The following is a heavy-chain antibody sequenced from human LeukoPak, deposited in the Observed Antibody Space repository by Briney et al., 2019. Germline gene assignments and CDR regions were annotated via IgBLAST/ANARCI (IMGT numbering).Heavy chain of an antibody. D-gene: IGHD6-13*01. V-gene: IGHV3-30*01. CDR1: GFTFSSYA. Sequence: GGSLRLSCAASGFTFSSYAMHWVRQAPGKGLEWVAVISYDGSNKYYADSVKGRLTISRDNSKNTLYLQMNSLRAEYTAVYYCARAQQQLVRFAFNYWGQGTLVTVSS. CDR2: ISYDGSNK. CDR3: ARAQQQLVRFAFNY. J-gene: IGHJ4*02.